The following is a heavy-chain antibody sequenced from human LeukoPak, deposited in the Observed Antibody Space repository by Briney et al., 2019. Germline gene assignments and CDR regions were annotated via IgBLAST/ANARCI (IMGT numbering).Heavy chain of an antibody. CDR3: ARDSIAAAGTGPY. D-gene: IGHD6-13*01. CDR2: INNSGSNT. J-gene: IGHJ4*02. CDR1: GLTFSGYY. Sequence: GGSLRLSCAASGLTFSGYYMSWIRQPPGKGLEWVSDINNSGSNTNYADSVRGGFTISRDNAKNALYMQMNRLRAEKTAVYYCARDSIAAAGTGPYWGQGTLVTVSS. V-gene: IGHV3-11*06.